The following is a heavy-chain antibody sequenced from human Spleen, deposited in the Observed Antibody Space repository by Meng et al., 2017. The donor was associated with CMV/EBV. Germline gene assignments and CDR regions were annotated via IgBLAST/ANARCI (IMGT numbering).Heavy chain of an antibody. CDR2: IQNDGTT. CDR3: ASHDFWSGNRDY. CDR1: GFTFSNYW. Sequence: GESLKISCAASGFTFSNYWMSWVRQAPGKGLEWVSIIQNDGTTYYTDSVKGRFTISRDNSKNTLYLQMNSLRTEDTAVYYCASHDFWSGNRDYWGQGALVTVSS. D-gene: IGHD3-3*01. V-gene: IGHV3-66*02. J-gene: IGHJ4*02.